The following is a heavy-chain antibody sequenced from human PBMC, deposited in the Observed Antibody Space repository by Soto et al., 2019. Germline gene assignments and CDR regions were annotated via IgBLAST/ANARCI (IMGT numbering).Heavy chain of an antibody. CDR3: AADRKIVGNIGAFDF. Sequence: GASVKVSFQVPKHTRTELTIDWLRHVPGKGLEWMGRSAPEERAPIYPQRFQGRVSMTEDPSTDTAYMELTSLRFEETAVYFCAADRKIVGNIGAFDFWGQGTLDTVS. J-gene: IGHJ4*02. V-gene: IGHV1-24*01. CDR2: SAPEERAP. D-gene: IGHD1-26*01. CDR1: KHTRTELT.